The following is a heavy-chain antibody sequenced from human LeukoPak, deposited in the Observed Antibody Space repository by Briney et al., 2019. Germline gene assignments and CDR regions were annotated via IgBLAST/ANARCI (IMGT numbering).Heavy chain of an antibody. V-gene: IGHV4-59*01. J-gene: IGHJ4*02. CDR1: GGSISSYY. Sequence: TSETLSLTCTVSGGSISSYYWSWIRQPPGKGLEWIGYIYYSGSTNYNPSLKSRVTISVDTSKNQFSLKLSSVTAADTAVYYCAREIEWFGESTFDYWGQGTLVTVSS. CDR2: IYYSGST. CDR3: AREIEWFGESTFDY. D-gene: IGHD3-10*01.